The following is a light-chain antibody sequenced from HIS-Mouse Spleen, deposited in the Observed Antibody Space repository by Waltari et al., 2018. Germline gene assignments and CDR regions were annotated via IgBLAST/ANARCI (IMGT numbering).Light chain of an antibody. V-gene: IGLV1-44*01. CDR1: SSNIGSNT. Sequence: QSVLTQPPSASGTPGQRVTISCSGSSSNIGSNTVTWYQQLTGTAHKLLIYSNNQRPSGVPDRFSGSKSGTSASLAISGLQSEDEADYYCAAWDDSLNGYVFGTGTKVTVL. CDR2: SNN. CDR3: AAWDDSLNGYV. J-gene: IGLJ1*01.